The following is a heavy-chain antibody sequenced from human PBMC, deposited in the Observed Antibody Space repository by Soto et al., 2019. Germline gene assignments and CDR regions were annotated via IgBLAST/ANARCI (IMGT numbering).Heavy chain of an antibody. Sequence: SGPTLVNPTQTLTLTWTFSGFSISTGGVAVGWIRQPPGKALEWLALIYWNDDKLYSPSLKTRLTVTKDTSKNQVVLTMTNVGPVDTATYYFALKLRYLDPMDVWGPGTSVTVSS. D-gene: IGHD3-9*01. CDR1: GFSISTGGVA. CDR3: ALKLRYLDPMDV. CDR2: IYWNDDK. V-gene: IGHV2-5*01. J-gene: IGHJ6*02.